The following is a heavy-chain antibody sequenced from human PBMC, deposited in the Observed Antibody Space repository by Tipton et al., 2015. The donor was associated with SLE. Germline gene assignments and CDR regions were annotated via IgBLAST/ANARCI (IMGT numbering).Heavy chain of an antibody. Sequence: SLRLSCAASGFTFSDYYMSWIRQAPGKGLEWVSYISSSGNTIYYADSVKGRFTISRDNAKNSLYLQMNSLRDEDTAVYYCARGVIDIQMTFSVWYFDLWGRGSPVAVTS. V-gene: IGHV3-11*01. CDR2: ISSSGNTI. J-gene: IGHJ2*01. CDR3: ARGVIDIQMTFSVWYFDL. D-gene: IGHD2-21*01. CDR1: GFTFSDYY.